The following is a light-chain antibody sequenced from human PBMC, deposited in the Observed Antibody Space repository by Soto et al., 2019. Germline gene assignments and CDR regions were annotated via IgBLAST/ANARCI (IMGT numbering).Light chain of an antibody. CDR2: AAS. Sequence: DIPMTQSPSSLSASVGDRVTITCRASQSISSYLNWYQQKPGRAPELLIYAASSLQSGVPSRFSGSGSGTDFTLTISSLQPEDFATYDCQQIYSTPPTFGGGTKVEIK. J-gene: IGKJ4*01. V-gene: IGKV1-39*01. CDR3: QQIYSTPPT. CDR1: QSISSY.